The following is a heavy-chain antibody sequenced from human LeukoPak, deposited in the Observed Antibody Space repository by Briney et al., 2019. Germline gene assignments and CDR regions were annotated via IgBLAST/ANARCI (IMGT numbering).Heavy chain of an antibody. D-gene: IGHD4-17*01. CDR3: ARGTTAIQTLDY. CDR1: GYTFTGYY. Sequence: ASVKVPCKASGYTFTGYYMHWVRQAPGQGLEWMGRITPNSGGTNYAQKFQGRVIMTRDTSISTAYMELSRLRSDDTAVYYCARGTTAIQTLDYWGQGTLVTVSS. CDR2: ITPNSGGT. J-gene: IGHJ4*02. V-gene: IGHV1-2*06.